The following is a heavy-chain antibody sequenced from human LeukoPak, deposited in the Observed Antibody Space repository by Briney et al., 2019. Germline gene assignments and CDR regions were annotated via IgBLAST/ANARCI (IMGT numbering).Heavy chain of an antibody. CDR3: AKTSGSGNYYYYYYGMDV. Sequence: PGGSLRLSCAASGFTFSSYAMSWVRQASGKGLEWVSAISGSGSSTFYADSVKGRFTISRDNSKNTLYLQMNSLRAEDTAVYYCAKTSGSGNYYYYYYGMDVWGQGTTVTVSS. CDR2: ISGSGSST. V-gene: IGHV3-23*01. D-gene: IGHD3-10*01. J-gene: IGHJ6*02. CDR1: GFTFSSYA.